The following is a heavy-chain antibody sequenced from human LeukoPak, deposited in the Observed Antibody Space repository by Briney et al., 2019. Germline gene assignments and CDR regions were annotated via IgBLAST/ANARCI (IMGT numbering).Heavy chain of an antibody. CDR2: INAGNGNT. D-gene: IGHD6-13*01. CDR3: ARDRLSFSSSINWFDP. CDR1: GYTFTSYA. J-gene: IGHJ5*02. Sequence: ASVKVSCKASGYTFTSYAMHWVRQAPGQRLEWMGWINAGNGNTKYSQKFQGRVTITRDTSASTAYMELSSLRSEDTAVYYCARDRLSFSSSINWFDPWGQGTPVTVSS. V-gene: IGHV1-3*01.